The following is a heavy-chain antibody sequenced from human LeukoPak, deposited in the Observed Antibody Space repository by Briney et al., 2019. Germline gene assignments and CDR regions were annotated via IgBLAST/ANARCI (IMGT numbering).Heavy chain of an antibody. CDR2: INPNSGGT. J-gene: IGHJ5*02. CDR3: AREDGSGWPRYNWFDP. V-gene: IGHV1-2*02. D-gene: IGHD6-19*01. CDR1: GYTFTGYY. Sequence: EASVKVSCKASGYTFTGYYMHWVRQAPGQGLEWMGWINPNSGGTNYAQKFQGRVTMTRDTSISTAYMELSRLRSDDTAVYYCAREDGSGWPRYNWFDPWGQGTLVTVSS.